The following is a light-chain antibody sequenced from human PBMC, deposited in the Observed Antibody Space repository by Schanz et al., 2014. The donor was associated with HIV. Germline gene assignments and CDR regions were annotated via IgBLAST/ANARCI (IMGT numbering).Light chain of an antibody. J-gene: IGLJ2*01. Sequence: QSVLTQPPSASGSPGQSVTISCTGSSTDVGGYNHVSWYQQHPGKAPKLLIYEVSKRPSGVSNRFSGSKSGNTASLTISGLQAEDEADYYCSSSGVSNNFVIFGGGTKLTVL. CDR2: EVS. V-gene: IGLV2-8*01. CDR1: STDVGGYNH. CDR3: SSSGVSNNFVI.